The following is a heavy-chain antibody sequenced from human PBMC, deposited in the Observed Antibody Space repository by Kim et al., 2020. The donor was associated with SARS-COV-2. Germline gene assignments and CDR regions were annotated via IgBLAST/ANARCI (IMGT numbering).Heavy chain of an antibody. CDR2: INPNSGGT. CDR3: ARSQPRVRRDGYKTDYYYGMDV. V-gene: IGHV1-2*04. Sequence: ASVKVSCKASGYTFTGYYMHWVRQAPGQGLEWMGWINPNSGGTNYAQKFQGWVTMTRDTSISTAYMELSRLRSDDTAVYYCARSQPRVRRDGYKTDYYYGMDVWGQGTTVTVSS. CDR1: GYTFTGYY. J-gene: IGHJ6*02. D-gene: IGHD5-12*01.